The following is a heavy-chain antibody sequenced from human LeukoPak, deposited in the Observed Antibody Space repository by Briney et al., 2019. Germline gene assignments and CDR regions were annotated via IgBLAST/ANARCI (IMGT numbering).Heavy chain of an antibody. D-gene: IGHD4-17*01. CDR2: ISSSGSTI. V-gene: IGHV3-48*03. CDR1: GFTFSSYE. Sequence: QSGGSLRLSCAASGFTFSSYEMSWVRQAPGKGLEWVSYISSSGSTIYYADSVKGRFTISRDNSKNTLYLQMNSLRAEDTAVYYCTTHGDYDLGYYYYMDVWGKGTTVTVSS. CDR3: TTHGDYDLGYYYYMDV. J-gene: IGHJ6*03.